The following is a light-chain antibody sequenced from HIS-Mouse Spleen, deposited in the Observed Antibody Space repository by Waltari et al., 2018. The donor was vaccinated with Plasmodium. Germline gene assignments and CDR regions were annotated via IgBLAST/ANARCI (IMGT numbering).Light chain of an antibody. J-gene: IGLJ3*02. CDR1: SRAVWSHNL. V-gene: IGLV2-14*02. CDR2: EGS. Sequence: QSALTQPASVSGSPGQSITISCTGPSRAVWSHNLVSWYQQHPGKAPKLMSYEGSKRPSGVSNRFSGSKSGNTATLTISGTQAMDEADYYCQAWDSSTWVFGGGTKLTVL. CDR3: QAWDSSTWV.